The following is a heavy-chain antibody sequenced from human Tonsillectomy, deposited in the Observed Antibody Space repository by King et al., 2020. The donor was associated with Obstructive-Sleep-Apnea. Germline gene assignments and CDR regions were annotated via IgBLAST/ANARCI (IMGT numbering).Heavy chain of an antibody. CDR3: AKNSQAPQGYYYDSSGYYYDGMDV. Sequence: VQLVESGGGLVQPGGSLRLSCAASGVTFSSYAMSWVRQAPGKGLEWGSAISGSGGSTYYADSVKGRFTISRDNSENTLYLEMNSLRAEDTAVYYCAKNSQAPQGYYYDSSGYYYDGMDVWGQGTTVTVSS. J-gene: IGHJ6*02. CDR2: ISGSGGST. CDR1: GVTFSSYA. V-gene: IGHV3-23*04. D-gene: IGHD3-22*01.